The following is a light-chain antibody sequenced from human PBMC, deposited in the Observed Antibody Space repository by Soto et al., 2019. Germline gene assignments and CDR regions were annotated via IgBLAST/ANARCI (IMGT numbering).Light chain of an antibody. Sequence: QSVLTQPPSASGSPGQSVTISCTGTSSDVGAYNYVSWYQQHPGKAPKLMIYEVSKRPSGVPDRFSGSKSGNTASLTVSGLQADDEADYYCTSYAGSDNFERVFGGGTKLTVL. V-gene: IGLV2-8*01. CDR2: EVS. CDR1: SSDVGAYNY. CDR3: TSYAGSDNFERV. J-gene: IGLJ2*01.